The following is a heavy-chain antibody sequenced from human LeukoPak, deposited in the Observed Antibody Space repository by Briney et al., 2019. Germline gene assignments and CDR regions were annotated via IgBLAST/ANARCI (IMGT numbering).Heavy chain of an antibody. J-gene: IGHJ3*02. D-gene: IGHD3-22*01. CDR1: GYTFTGYY. Sequence: GASVKASCKASGYTFTGYYMHWVRQAPGQGLEWMGWINPNSGGTKYAQKFQGRVTMTRDTSISTAYMELSRLRSDDTAVYYCARDKGSSGYSNSNDAFDIWGQGTMVTVSS. V-gene: IGHV1-2*02. CDR3: ARDKGSSGYSNSNDAFDI. CDR2: INPNSGGT.